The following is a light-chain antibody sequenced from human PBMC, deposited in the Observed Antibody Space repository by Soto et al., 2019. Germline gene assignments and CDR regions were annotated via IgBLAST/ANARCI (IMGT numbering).Light chain of an antibody. Sequence: IVLTQSPSTLSLSPGERATLSCRASQSVSSYLAWYQQKPGQAPRLLIYGASSRATGIPDRFSGSGSGTDFTLTISRLEPEDFAVYYCQQYGSSLTFGPGTKVDIK. CDR1: QSVSSY. CDR3: QQYGSSLT. CDR2: GAS. J-gene: IGKJ3*01. V-gene: IGKV3-20*01.